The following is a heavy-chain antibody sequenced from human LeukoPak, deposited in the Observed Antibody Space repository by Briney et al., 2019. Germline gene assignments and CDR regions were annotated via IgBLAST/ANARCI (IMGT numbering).Heavy chain of an antibody. CDR3: ARAPPTYYYDSSGYYRHDY. J-gene: IGHJ4*02. CDR2: ISAYNGNT. D-gene: IGHD3-22*01. CDR1: GYTFTSYG. V-gene: IGHV1-18*01. Sequence: GASVKVSCKASGYTFTSYGISWVRQAPGQGLEWMGWISAYNGNTNYAQKLQGRVTMTTDTSTSTAYMELRSLRSDDTAVYYCARAPPTYYYDSSGYYRHDYWGQGTLVTVSS.